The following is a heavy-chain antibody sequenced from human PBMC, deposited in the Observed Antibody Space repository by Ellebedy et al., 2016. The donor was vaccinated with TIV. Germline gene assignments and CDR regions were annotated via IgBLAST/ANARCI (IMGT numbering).Heavy chain of an antibody. J-gene: IGHJ4*02. CDR2: ITSGGTI. D-gene: IGHD1-1*01. V-gene: IGHV3-11*01. CDR1: GFPFSDYY. CDR3: ARLDWSDVDLRHFYFDY. Sequence: GGSLRLSCAASGFPFSDYYMSWICQAPGQGREWVSFITSGGTIYYAESVKGRFTISRDNAKNSLYLHMNSLRAEDTAVYYCARLDWSDVDLRHFYFDYWGQGTQVTVSS.